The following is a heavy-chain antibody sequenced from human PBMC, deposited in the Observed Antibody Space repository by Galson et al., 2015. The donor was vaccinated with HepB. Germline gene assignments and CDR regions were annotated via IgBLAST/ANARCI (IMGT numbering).Heavy chain of an antibody. CDR3: TTGRIVTSWYSGASAFDG. D-gene: IGHD2-15*01. Sequence: SLRLSCAASGFTFNNVWMNWVRQAPGRGLEWVGRIKSKSDDGTTDYNTPVRGRFTISSDDSKNMLFLHMNSLEIEDTAVYYCTTGRIVTSWYSGASAFDGWGPGTMVTVSS. J-gene: IGHJ3*01. CDR2: IKSKSDDGTT. V-gene: IGHV3-15*07. CDR1: GFTFNNVW.